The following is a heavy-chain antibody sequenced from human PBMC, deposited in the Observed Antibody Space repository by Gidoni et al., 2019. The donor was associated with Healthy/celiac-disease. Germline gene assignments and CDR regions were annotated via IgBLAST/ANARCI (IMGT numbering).Heavy chain of an antibody. CDR2: SIPIFGTA. J-gene: IGHJ5*02. CDR3: ARDLVRSTSCYTSCWFDP. Sequence: QVQLVQSGAEVKKPGSSVKVSCKASGGTFSSYAISWVRQAPGQGLEWMGGSIPIFGTANDAQKFQGRVTITADESTSTAYMELSSLRSEDTAVYYCARDLVRSTSCYTSCWFDPWGQGTLVTVSS. V-gene: IGHV1-69*01. CDR1: GGTFSSYA. D-gene: IGHD2-2*02.